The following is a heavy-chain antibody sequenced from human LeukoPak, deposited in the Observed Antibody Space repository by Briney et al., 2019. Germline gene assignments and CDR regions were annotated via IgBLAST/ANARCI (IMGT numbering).Heavy chain of an antibody. Sequence: SETLSLTCTVSGDSISSSNYYWIWIRQPPGKGLEWIGTFLYSGGTYYNPSLKSRVTISVDKSKNQFSLKLSSVIAADTAVYYCAMGLAWKLDYWGQGTLVTVSS. J-gene: IGHJ4*02. CDR1: GDSISSSNYY. D-gene: IGHD4-23*01. CDR3: AMGLAWKLDY. V-gene: IGHV4-39*07. CDR2: FLYSGGT.